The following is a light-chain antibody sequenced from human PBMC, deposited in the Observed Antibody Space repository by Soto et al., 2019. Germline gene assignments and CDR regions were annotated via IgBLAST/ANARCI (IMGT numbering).Light chain of an antibody. CDR1: SSDVGGYDY. V-gene: IGLV2-14*01. J-gene: IGLJ2*01. CDR2: EVN. Sequence: QSVVTQPASVSGSPGQSITISCTGTSSDVGGYDYVSWYQQYPGKAPRLIIYEVNNRPSGVSDRFSGSKSGNTASLTISGLRXXXXXDYFCSSFTGTSALILFGGGTKLTVL. CDR3: SSFTGTSALIL.